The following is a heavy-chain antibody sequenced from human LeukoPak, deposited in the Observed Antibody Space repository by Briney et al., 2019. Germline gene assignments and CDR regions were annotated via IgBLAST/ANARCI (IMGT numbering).Heavy chain of an antibody. J-gene: IGHJ3*02. CDR1: GFTFSRNG. CDR3: QLYYYGSGSYYHPDAFDI. CDR2: ISYDGSNK. V-gene: IGHV3-30*03. D-gene: IGHD3-10*01. Sequence: GGSLRLSCAASGFTFSRNGMHWVRQAPGKGLEWVAVISYDGSNKYYADSVKGRFTISRDNSKNTLYLQMNSLRAEDTAVYYCQLYYYGSGSYYHPDAFDIWGQGTMVTVSS.